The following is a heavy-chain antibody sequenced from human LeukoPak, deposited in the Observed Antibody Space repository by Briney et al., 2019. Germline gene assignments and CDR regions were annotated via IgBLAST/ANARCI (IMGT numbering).Heavy chain of an antibody. CDR2: INPSGGST. Sequence: ASVKVSCKASGYTFTSYYMHWVRQAPGQGLEWMGIINPSGGSTSYAQKFQGRVTMTRDTSTSTVYMELSSLRSEDTAVYYCARDSVARYSSSWTYHYYYGMDVWGQGTTVTVSS. CDR1: GYTFTSYY. J-gene: IGHJ6*02. V-gene: IGHV1-46*01. CDR3: ARDSVARYSSSWTYHYYYGMDV. D-gene: IGHD6-13*01.